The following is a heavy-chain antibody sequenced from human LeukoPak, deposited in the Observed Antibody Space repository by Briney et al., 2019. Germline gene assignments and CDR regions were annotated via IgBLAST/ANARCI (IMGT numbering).Heavy chain of an antibody. CDR3: ARGRGYSYGYAPLIDY. J-gene: IGHJ4*02. D-gene: IGHD5-18*01. CDR1: GFTFDDYA. CDR2: ISSSSSYI. V-gene: IGHV3-21*01. Sequence: PGGSLRLSCAASGFTFDDYAMHWVRQAPGKGLEWVSSISSSSSYIYYADSVKGRFTISRDNAKNSLYLQMNSLRAEDTAVYYCARGRGYSYGYAPLIDYWGQGILVTVSS.